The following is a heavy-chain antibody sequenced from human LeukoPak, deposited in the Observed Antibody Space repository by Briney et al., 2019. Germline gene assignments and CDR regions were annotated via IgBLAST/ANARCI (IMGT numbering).Heavy chain of an antibody. CDR3: ARGKAGLDY. Sequence: GGSLRLSCSPSGFTFSSYSRDWVRQAPGKGLEWVSSISSSSSYIYYADSVKGRFTISRDNAKNSLYLQMNSLRAEDTAVYYCARGKAGLDYWGQGTLVTVSS. CDR1: GFTFSSYS. CDR2: ISSSSSYI. J-gene: IGHJ4*02. D-gene: IGHD3-22*01. V-gene: IGHV3-21*01.